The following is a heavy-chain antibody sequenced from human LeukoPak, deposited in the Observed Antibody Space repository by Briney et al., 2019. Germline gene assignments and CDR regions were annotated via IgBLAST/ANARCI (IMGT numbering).Heavy chain of an antibody. J-gene: IGHJ4*02. CDR1: GFTFSSYS. V-gene: IGHV3-48*04. CDR3: ARAGDFSFKD. Sequence: GGSLRLSCAASGFTFSSYSMNWVRQAPGKGLEWVSYISSNSSTIYYADSVKGRFTISRDNAKNSLYLQMNSLRAEDTAVYYCARAGDFSFKDWGQGTLVTVSS. D-gene: IGHD3-3*01. CDR2: ISSNSSTI.